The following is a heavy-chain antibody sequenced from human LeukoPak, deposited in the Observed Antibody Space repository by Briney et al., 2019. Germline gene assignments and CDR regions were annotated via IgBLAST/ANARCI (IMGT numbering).Heavy chain of an antibody. CDR3: ARRNYYGSGSYKNWFDP. D-gene: IGHD3-10*01. J-gene: IGHJ5*02. Sequence: GESLKISCKGSGYSFTSYWIGWGRQMPGKGLEWMGIIYPGASDTRYSPSFQGQVTISADKSISTAYLQWSSLKASDTAMYYCARRNYYGSGSYKNWFDPWGQGTLVTVSS. CDR1: GYSFTSYW. CDR2: IYPGASDT. V-gene: IGHV5-51*01.